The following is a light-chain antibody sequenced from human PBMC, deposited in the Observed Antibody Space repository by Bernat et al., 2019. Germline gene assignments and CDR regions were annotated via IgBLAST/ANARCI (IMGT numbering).Light chain of an antibody. V-gene: IGLV3-1*01. CDR3: QVRDSNTVI. J-gene: IGLJ2*01. Sequence: SYELTQTPAVSVSPGQTASITCSGDELGDKYVSRFHQRPGQSPVLVIYQDTKRPSGIPERFSGSNSGNTATLTISGTQAMDEGDYYCQVRDSNTVIFGGGTKLTVL. CDR2: QDT. CDR1: ELGDKY.